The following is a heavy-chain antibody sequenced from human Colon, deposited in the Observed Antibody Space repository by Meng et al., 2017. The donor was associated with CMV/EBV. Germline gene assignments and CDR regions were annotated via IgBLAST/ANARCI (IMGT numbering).Heavy chain of an antibody. J-gene: IGHJ4*02. CDR1: GYTFTSYD. D-gene: IGHD2-2*02. CDR3: ATQGVVPAAIGHFDY. V-gene: IGHV1-69*05. Sequence: SVKVSCKASGYTFTSYDINWVRQAPGQGLEWMGGIIPIFGTANYAQKFQGRVTITTDESTSTAYMELSSLRSEDTAVYYCATQGVVPAAIGHFDYWGQGTLVTVSS. CDR2: IIPIFGTA.